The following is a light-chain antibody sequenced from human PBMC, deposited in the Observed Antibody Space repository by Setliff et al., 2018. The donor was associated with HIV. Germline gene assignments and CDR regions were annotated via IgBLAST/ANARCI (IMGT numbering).Light chain of an antibody. CDR3: SSYAGSNNYV. J-gene: IGLJ1*01. CDR1: SSYVGGYNY. CDR2: EVS. Sequence: QSALTQPPSASGSPGQSVTISCTGTSSYVGGYNYVSWYQQHPGKAPKVMIYEVSKRPSGVPDRFSGSKSGNTASLTVSGLQAEDEADYYCSSYAGSNNYVFGTGTKVTVL. V-gene: IGLV2-8*01.